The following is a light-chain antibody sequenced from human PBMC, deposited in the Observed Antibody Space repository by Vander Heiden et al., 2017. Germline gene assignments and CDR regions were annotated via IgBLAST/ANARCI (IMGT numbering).Light chain of an antibody. CDR3: SSYTSSSTLV. V-gene: IGLV2-14*01. J-gene: IGLJ2*01. CDR2: DGS. CDR1: SSDVGGHNY. Sequence: QSALTQPDSVSGSPGQSITISCTGTSSDVGGHNYASWYQQHPGKAPKLMIYDGSNRPSGVSNRFSGSKSGNTASLTISGLQAEDEADYYCSSYTSSSTLVFGGGTKLTVL.